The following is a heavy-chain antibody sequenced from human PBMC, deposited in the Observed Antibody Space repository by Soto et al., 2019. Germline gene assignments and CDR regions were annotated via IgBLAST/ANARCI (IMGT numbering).Heavy chain of an antibody. CDR1: GYTFTSYD. CDR3: ARGQDYYDYIWGSYRYFDY. V-gene: IGHV1-8*01. J-gene: IGHJ4*02. D-gene: IGHD3-16*02. CDR2: MNPNSGNT. Sequence: ASVKVSCKASGYTFTSYDINWVRQATGQGLEWMGWMNPNSGNTGYAQKLQGRVTMTRNTSISTAYMELSSLRSEDTAVYYFARGQDYYDYIWGSYRYFDYWGQGTLVTVSS.